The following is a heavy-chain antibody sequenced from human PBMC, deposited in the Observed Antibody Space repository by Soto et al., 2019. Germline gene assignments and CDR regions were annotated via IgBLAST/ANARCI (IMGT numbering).Heavy chain of an antibody. CDR1: GGSISNNNC. CDR2: IYHSGTA. V-gene: IGHV4-4*02. Sequence: SETLSLTCAVSGGSISNNNCWNWVRQPPGKGLEWIGEIYHSGTANYNPSLKSRVTISVDKSNNQLSLTLNSVTAADTAVYYCARRRITTFGVVITGYGMDVWGQGTTVTVSS. CDR3: ARRRITTFGVVITGYGMDV. J-gene: IGHJ6*02. D-gene: IGHD3-3*01.